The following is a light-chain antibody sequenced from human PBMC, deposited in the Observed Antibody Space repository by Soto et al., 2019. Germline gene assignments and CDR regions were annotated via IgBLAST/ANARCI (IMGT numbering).Light chain of an antibody. J-gene: IGLJ3*02. CDR2: EVS. V-gene: IGLV2-14*01. CDR3: TSYTSSTTWV. Sequence: QSALTQPASVSGSPGQSITISCTGTSSDVGGSNYVSWYQQYPGKAPKLLISEVSNRPSGVSIRFSGSKSGNTASLTISGLRAEDEADYYCTSYTSSTTWVFGGGTKLTVL. CDR1: SSDVGGSNY.